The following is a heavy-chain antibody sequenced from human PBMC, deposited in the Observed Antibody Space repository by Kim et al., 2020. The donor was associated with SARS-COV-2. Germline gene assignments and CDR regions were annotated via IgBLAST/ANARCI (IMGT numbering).Heavy chain of an antibody. V-gene: IGHV3-9*01. CDR2: ISWNSGSI. J-gene: IGHJ2*01. Sequence: GGSLRLSCAASGFTFDDYAMHWVRQAPGKGLEWVSGISWNSGSIGYADSVKGRFTISRDNAKNSLYLQMNSLRAEDTALYYCAKDTAEVIRYFDLWGRGTLVTVSS. CDR1: GFTFDDYA. D-gene: IGHD2-2*01. CDR3: AKDTAEVIRYFDL.